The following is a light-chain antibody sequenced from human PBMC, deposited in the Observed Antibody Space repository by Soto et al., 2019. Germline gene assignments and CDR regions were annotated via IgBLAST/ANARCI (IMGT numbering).Light chain of an antibody. CDR1: QRISRW. CDR2: KAS. V-gene: IGKV1-5*03. J-gene: IGKJ2*01. CDR3: QQYSGHYT. Sequence: DIQMTQSPSALSASVGDRVTITCRASQRISRWLAWYQQKPGKAPKVLIYKASTLAGGVPSRFSGSGSGTEFTLTTSSLQADDVATYYRQQYSGHYTFGQGTKLEI.